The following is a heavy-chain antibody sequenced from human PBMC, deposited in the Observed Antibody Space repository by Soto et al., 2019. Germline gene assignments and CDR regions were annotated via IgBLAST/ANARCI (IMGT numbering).Heavy chain of an antibody. CDR3: ARDYYDSSGRPTIDY. Sequence: QVQLQQWGAGLLKPSETLSLTCAVYGGYFSGYYWSWSRQPPGKGLEWIGEINHSGSTNYNPSLKSRVTISVDTSKNQFSLKLSSVTAADTAVYYCARDYYDSSGRPTIDYWGQGTLVTVSS. CDR2: INHSGST. D-gene: IGHD3-22*01. J-gene: IGHJ4*02. V-gene: IGHV4-34*01. CDR1: GGYFSGYY.